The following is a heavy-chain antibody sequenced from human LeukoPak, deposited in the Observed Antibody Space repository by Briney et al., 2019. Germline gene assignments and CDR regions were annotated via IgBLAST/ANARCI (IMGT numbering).Heavy chain of an antibody. Sequence: SQTLSLTCAVSGGSISSGGYSWSWIRQPPGKGLEWIGEINHSGSTNYNPSLKSRVTISVDTSKNQFSLKLSSVTAADTAVYYCARRLAVAVDYWGQGTPVTVSS. CDR3: ARRLAVAVDY. J-gene: IGHJ4*02. D-gene: IGHD6-19*01. CDR1: GGSISSGGYS. V-gene: IGHV4-30-2*01. CDR2: INHSGST.